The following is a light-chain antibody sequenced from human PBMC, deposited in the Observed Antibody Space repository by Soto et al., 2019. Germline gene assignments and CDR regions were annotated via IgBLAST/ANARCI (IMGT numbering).Light chain of an antibody. Sequence: DIQMTQSPSTLSASVGDRVTITCRASQSISSWLAWYQQKPGKAPKLLIYDASSLESGVPSRFSGSGSGTEFTLNISSLQPDDFATYYCQQYNSYPCTFGQGTKVESK. J-gene: IGKJ1*01. CDR3: QQYNSYPCT. CDR1: QSISSW. CDR2: DAS. V-gene: IGKV1-5*01.